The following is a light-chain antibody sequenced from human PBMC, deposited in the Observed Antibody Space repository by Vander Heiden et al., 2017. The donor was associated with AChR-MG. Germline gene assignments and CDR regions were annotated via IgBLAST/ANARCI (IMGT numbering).Light chain of an antibody. CDR3: QAWDSSTVV. Sequence: SYELTQRPSVSVSPGQTASITCSGDKLGDKYACWYQQKPGQSPVLVIYQDSKRPSGIPERFSGSNSGKTATLTIRGTQAMEEADYYCQAWDSSTVVFGGGTKLTVL. V-gene: IGLV3-1*01. CDR1: KLGDKY. CDR2: QDS. J-gene: IGLJ2*01.